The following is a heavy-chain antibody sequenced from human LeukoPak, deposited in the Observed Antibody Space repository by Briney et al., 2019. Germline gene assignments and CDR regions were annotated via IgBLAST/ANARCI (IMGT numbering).Heavy chain of an antibody. Sequence: PGGSLRLSCAASGFTFSSYWMSWVRQAPGKGLEWVANIKQDGSEKYYVDSVKGRFTISRGNAKNSLYLQMNSLRAEDTAVYYCARFCYEEVFGFLVDYDILTGPNWFDPWGQGTLVTVSS. J-gene: IGHJ5*02. CDR2: IKQDGSEK. V-gene: IGHV3-7*01. CDR1: GFTFSSYW. D-gene: IGHD3-9*01. CDR3: ARFCYEEVFGFLVDYDILTGPNWFDP.